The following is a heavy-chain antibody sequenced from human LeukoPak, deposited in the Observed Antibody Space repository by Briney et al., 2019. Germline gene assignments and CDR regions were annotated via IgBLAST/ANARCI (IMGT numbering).Heavy chain of an antibody. D-gene: IGHD6-19*01. J-gene: IGHJ4*02. V-gene: IGHV3-23*01. CDR2: ISGSGGST. CDR3: TTIAVAGLYYFDY. Sequence: GGSLRLSCAASGFTFSSYAMSWVRQAPGKGLEWVSAISGSGGSTYYADSVKGRFTISRDNSKNTLYLQMNSLRAEDTAVYYCTTIAVAGLYYFDYWGQGTLVTVSS. CDR1: GFTFSSYA.